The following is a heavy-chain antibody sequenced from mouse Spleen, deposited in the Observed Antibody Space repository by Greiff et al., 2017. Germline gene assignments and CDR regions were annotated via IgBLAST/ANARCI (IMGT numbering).Heavy chain of an antibody. J-gene: IGHJ2*01. CDR1: GYTFTDYE. CDR2: IDPETGGT. V-gene: IGHV1-15*01. D-gene: IGHD1-2*01. Sequence: QVQLKESGAELVRPGASVTLSCKASGYTFTDYEMHWVKQTPVHGLEWIGAIDPETGGTAYNQKFKGKAILTADKSSSTAYMELRSLTSEDSAVYYCTRSRFTTATSDYWGQGTTLTVSS. CDR3: TRSRFTTATSDY.